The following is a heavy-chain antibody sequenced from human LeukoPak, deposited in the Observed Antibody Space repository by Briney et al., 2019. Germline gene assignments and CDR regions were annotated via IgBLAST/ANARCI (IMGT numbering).Heavy chain of an antibody. J-gene: IGHJ5*02. CDR1: GGSVSSGGYY. CDR2: IYYSGST. D-gene: IGHD3-22*01. Sequence: SETLSLTCTVSGGSVSSGGYYWSWIRQPPGKGLEWIGHIYYSGSTNYNPSLKSRVTISVDTSKNQFSLKLSSVTAADTAVYYCAREMYYYDSSGYPLNWFDPWGQGTLVTVSS. V-gene: IGHV4-61*08. CDR3: AREMYYYDSSGYPLNWFDP.